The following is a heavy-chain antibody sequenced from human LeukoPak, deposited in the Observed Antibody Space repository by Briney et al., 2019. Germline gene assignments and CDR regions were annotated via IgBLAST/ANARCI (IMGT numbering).Heavy chain of an antibody. CDR3: ATWGRYCSGNSCYSTPHFDS. D-gene: IGHD2-15*01. CDR2: IYTSGST. V-gene: IGHV4-61*02. CDR1: GGSISSGSYY. Sequence: PSQTLSLTCTVSGGSISSGSYYWSWIRQPAGKGLEWIGRIYTSGSTNYNPSLKSRVTISVDTSKNQFSLKLSSVTAADTAVYYCATWGRYCSGNSCYSTPHFDSWGQGTLATVSS. J-gene: IGHJ4*02.